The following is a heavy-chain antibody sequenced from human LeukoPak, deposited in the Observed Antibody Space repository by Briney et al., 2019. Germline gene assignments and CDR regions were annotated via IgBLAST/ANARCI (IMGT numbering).Heavy chain of an antibody. CDR3: ARVYTIGLYFDY. J-gene: IGHJ4*02. CDR1: GFTVSSNY. Sequence: GGSLRLSCAASGFTVSSNYMSWVRQAPGKGLEWVSVIYSGGSTYYADSVKGRFTISRDNSKNTLYLQMNSLRAEDTAVYYCARVYTIGLYFDYWGQGTLVTVPS. CDR2: IYSGGST. D-gene: IGHD5/OR15-5a*01. V-gene: IGHV3-66*01.